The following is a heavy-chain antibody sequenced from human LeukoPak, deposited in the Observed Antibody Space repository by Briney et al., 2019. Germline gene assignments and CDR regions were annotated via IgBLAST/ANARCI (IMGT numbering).Heavy chain of an antibody. J-gene: IGHJ4*02. CDR3: ARDRVVYSGYDHDY. D-gene: IGHD5-12*01. V-gene: IGHV3-23*01. Sequence: GGTLRLSCAASGFTFSSYGMSWVRQAPGKGLEWVSAISGSGGSTYYADSVKGRFTISRDNSKNTLYLQMNSLRAEDTAVYYCARDRVVYSGYDHDYWGQGTPVTVSS. CDR2: ISGSGGST. CDR1: GFTFSSYG.